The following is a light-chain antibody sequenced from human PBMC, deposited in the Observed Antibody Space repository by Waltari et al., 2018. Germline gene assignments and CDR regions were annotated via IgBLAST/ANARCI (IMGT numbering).Light chain of an antibody. CDR3: QVWDSRSDHWV. V-gene: IGLV3-21*02. CDR1: NFGSKS. Sequence: SYELTQPPSVSVSPGQMAKITCGGDNFGSKSIHWYQQKSTQAPVVVIYDDTERPSGIPERFSGSKSGNTATLTISGVEAGDEADYYCQVWDSRSDHWVFGGGTRLTVL. CDR2: DDT. J-gene: IGLJ2*01.